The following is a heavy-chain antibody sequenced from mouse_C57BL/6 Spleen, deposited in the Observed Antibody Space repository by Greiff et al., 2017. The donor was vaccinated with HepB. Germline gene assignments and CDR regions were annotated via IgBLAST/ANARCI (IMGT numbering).Heavy chain of an antibody. CDR1: GYTFTTYS. V-gene: IGHV1-47*01. CDR3: ASDGNEAMDY. CDR2: FHPYNDDT. Sequence: VQLQESGAELVKPGASVKMSCKASGYTFTTYSIEWVKQNHGQGLEWIGNFHPYNDDTKYNEKFKGKATLTVEKSSSTVHVELSRLTSDDSAVYYWASDGNEAMDYWGQGTSVTVSS. D-gene: IGHD2-1*01. J-gene: IGHJ4*01.